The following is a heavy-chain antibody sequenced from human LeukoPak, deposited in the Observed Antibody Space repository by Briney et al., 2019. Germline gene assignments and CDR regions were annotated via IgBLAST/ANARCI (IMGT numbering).Heavy chain of an antibody. CDR3: AHRLLNKGSGTYCFDY. CDR1: GFSLITSGVG. D-gene: IGHD3-10*01. Sequence: SGPTLVKPTQTLTLTCTFSGFSLITSGVGVGWTRQPPGKALEWLALIYWDDDKRYSPSLKNRLSITKDTPKNQVVLIMTNMDPVDTATYYCAHRLLNKGSGTYCFDYWGQGTLVTVSS. CDR2: IYWDDDK. V-gene: IGHV2-5*02. J-gene: IGHJ4*02.